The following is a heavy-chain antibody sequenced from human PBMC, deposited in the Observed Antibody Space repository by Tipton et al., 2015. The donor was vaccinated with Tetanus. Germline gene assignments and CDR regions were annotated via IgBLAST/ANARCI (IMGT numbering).Heavy chain of an antibody. J-gene: IGHJ4*02. CDR1: GFTFSSYS. D-gene: IGHD2-21*02. CDR3: AGGDDIGDWGF. V-gene: IGHV3-48*02. Sequence: SLRLSCAASGFTFSSYSMNWVRQAPGKGLEWVSYITSSSSTIYYADSVKGRFTISRDNAKNSLYLQMNSLRDDDTAVYYCAGGDDIGDWGFGGQGTLVTVFS. CDR2: ITSSSSTI.